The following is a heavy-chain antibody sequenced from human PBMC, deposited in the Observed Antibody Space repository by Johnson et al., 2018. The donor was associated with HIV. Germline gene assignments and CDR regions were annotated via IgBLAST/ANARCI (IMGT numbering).Heavy chain of an antibody. V-gene: IGHV3-11*01. CDR3: AKDSLSGSSWSNAFDI. CDR1: GFTFSDYY. Sequence: QVKLVESGGGLVKPGGSLRLSCAASGFTFSDYYMSWIRQAPGKGLEWVSYISSSGSTIYYADSVKGRFTISRDNAKNSLYLQMNSLRAEDTALYYCAKDSLSGSSWSNAFDIWGQGTMVTVSS. J-gene: IGHJ3*02. CDR2: ISSSGSTI. D-gene: IGHD6-13*01.